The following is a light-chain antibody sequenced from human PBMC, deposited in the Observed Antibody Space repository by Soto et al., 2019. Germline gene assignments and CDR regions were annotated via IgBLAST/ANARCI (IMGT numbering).Light chain of an antibody. Sequence: QSVLTQPPSVSGTPGQKVSISCSGSASNLGGNPVNWYQHLPGAAPKLLIYTNHQRPSGVPDRLSGSKSGTSASLAISGLRSEDEADFYCAAWDDSLNAVVFGGGTKL. CDR2: TNH. CDR1: ASNLGGNP. J-gene: IGLJ2*01. CDR3: AAWDDSLNAVV. V-gene: IGLV1-44*01.